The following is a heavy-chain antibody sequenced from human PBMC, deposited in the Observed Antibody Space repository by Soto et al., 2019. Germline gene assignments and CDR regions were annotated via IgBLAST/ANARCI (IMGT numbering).Heavy chain of an antibody. CDR1: GGPICPLRFY. V-gene: IGHV4-39*01. D-gene: IGHD4-17*01. Sequence: SEPLSLTSSPLGGPICPLRFYWVSIRQPPGKGLEWIGSIYYSGSTYYNPSLKSRVTISVDTSKNQFSLKLSSVTAADTAVYYCARQGYGGNSGAFDIWGPRDNGLR. J-gene: IGHJ3*02. CDR3: ARQGYGGNSGAFDI. CDR2: IYYSGST.